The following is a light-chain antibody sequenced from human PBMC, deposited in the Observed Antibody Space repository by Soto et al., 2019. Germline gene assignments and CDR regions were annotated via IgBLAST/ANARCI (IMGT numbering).Light chain of an antibody. CDR3: QHYGSSPLT. Sequence: EIVSTQSPGTLSLSPGERATLSCRASQSVSSSYLAWYQQKPGQAPRLLIYGASSKATGIPDRFSGSGSGADITLTISRLEPEDFAVYYCQHYGSSPLTFGGGTKVEIK. CDR2: GAS. J-gene: IGKJ4*01. CDR1: QSVSSSY. V-gene: IGKV3-20*01.